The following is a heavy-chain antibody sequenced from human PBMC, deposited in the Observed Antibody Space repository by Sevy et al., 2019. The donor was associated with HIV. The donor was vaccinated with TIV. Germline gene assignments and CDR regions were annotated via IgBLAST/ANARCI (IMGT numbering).Heavy chain of an antibody. V-gene: IGHV3-53*01. CDR1: GFTVSSNY. D-gene: IGHD3-22*01. CDR2: IYSGGST. CDR3: AITYYVGRSCYYFYY. Sequence: GGSLRLSCAASGFTVSSNYMSWVRQAPGKGLEWVSVIYSGGSTYYADSVKGRFTISRDNSKNTLYLQMNSLRAEDTAVYYYAITYYVGRSCYYFYYWGQGTLVTDSS. J-gene: IGHJ4*02.